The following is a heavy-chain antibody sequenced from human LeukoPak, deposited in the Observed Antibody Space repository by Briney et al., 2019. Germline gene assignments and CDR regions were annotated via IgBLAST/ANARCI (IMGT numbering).Heavy chain of an antibody. CDR2: NTDSGGNR. CDR3: AKSSRYGTGWYGKIDY. J-gene: IGHJ4*02. D-gene: IGHD6-19*01. V-gene: IGHV3-23*01. CDR1: GFTVSSNY. Sequence: GGSLRLSCAASGFTVSSNYMTWVRQAPGKGLEWVSANTDSGGNRQYTDSVKGRFTISRDNSKNTLYLQMDSLRADDTAVYYCAKSSRYGTGWYGKIDYWGQGTLVTVSS.